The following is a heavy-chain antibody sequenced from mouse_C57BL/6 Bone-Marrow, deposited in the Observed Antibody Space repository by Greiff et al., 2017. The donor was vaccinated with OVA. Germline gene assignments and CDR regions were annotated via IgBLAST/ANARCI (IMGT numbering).Heavy chain of an antibody. Sequence: QVQLQQPGAELVKPGASVKMSCKASGYTFTSYWITWVKQRPGQGLEWIGDIYPGSGSTNYNEKFKSKATLTVDTSSSTAYMQLSSLTSEDSAVDYCARFGGNYGYFDVWGTGTTVTVSS. CDR3: ARFGGNYGYFDV. CDR2: IYPGSGST. CDR1: GYTFTSYW. J-gene: IGHJ1*03. V-gene: IGHV1-55*01. D-gene: IGHD2-1*01.